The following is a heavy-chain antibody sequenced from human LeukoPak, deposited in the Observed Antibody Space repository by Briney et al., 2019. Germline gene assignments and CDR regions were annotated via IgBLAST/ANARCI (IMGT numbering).Heavy chain of an antibody. CDR1: GGSISSSSYY. J-gene: IGHJ6*03. V-gene: IGHV4-39*07. Sequence: SGTLSLTCTVSGGSISSSSYYWGWIRQPPGKGLEWIGSIYYSGSTYYNPSLKSRVTISVDTSKNQFSLKLSSVTAADTAVYYCAREEDYYYYMDVWGKGTTVTVFS. CDR2: IYYSGST. CDR3: AREEDYYYYMDV.